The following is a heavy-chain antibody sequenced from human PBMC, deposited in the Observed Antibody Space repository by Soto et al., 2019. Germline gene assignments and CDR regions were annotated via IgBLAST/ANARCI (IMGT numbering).Heavy chain of an antibody. D-gene: IGHD6-13*01. CDR3: ARDPPTRASAGREDY. Sequence: QVQLVQSGAEVKKPGASVKVSCKASGYTFTSYGISWVRQAPGQGLEWMGWISAYNGNTNDAQKLQGRATMTTDTSTSTAYMELRSLRSDDTAVYYCARDPPTRASAGREDYWGQGTLVTVSS. V-gene: IGHV1-18*01. CDR1: GYTFTSYG. J-gene: IGHJ4*02. CDR2: ISAYNGNT.